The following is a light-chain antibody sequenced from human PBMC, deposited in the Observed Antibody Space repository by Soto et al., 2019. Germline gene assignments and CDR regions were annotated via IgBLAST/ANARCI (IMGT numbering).Light chain of an antibody. Sequence: AIRMTQSPSSFSASTGDRVTITCRASQGISSYLAWYQQKPGKAPKLLIYAASTLQSGVPSRFIGSGSGTDFTLTISCLQSEDFATYYCQQYYSYPITFGPGTKVDIK. V-gene: IGKV1-8*01. CDR2: AAS. J-gene: IGKJ3*01. CDR1: QGISSY. CDR3: QQYYSYPIT.